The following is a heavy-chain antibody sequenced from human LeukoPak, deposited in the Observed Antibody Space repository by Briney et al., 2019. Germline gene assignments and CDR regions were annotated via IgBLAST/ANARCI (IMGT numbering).Heavy chain of an antibody. CDR2: INPSGSST. D-gene: IGHD3-16*02. J-gene: IGHJ5*02. CDR1: GYSFINHY. V-gene: IGHV1-46*01. CDR3: ARDNSVGDIAWWFDP. Sequence: ASVKVSCKASGYSFINHYMHWVRQAPGQGLEWMGLINPSGSSTLYAQKFQGRVTMTRDMSTTTDYMELSSLRSEDTAVYYCARDNSVGDIAWWFDPWGQGTLVTVSS.